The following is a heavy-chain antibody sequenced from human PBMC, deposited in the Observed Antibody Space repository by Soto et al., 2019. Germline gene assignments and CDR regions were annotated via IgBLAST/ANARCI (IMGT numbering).Heavy chain of an antibody. J-gene: IGHJ4*02. CDR1: GFTFSSYA. CDR2: ISYDGSNK. CDR3: ARDHANYDILTGADY. D-gene: IGHD3-9*01. Sequence: LRLSCAASGFTFSSYAMHWVRQAPGKGLEWVAVISYDGSNKYYADSVKGRFTISRDNSKNTLYLQMNSLRAEDTAVYYCARDHANYDILTGADYWGQGTLVTVSS. V-gene: IGHV3-30-3*01.